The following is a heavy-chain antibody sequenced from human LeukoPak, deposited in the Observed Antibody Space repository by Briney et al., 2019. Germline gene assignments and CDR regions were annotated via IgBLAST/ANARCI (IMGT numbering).Heavy chain of an antibody. CDR1: GFTFSSYS. V-gene: IGHV3-21*01. J-gene: IGHJ3*02. D-gene: IGHD3-22*01. CDR2: ISSSSSYI. CDR3: ARVHDSSGYYPSDDAFDI. Sequence: GGSLRLSCAASGFTFSSYSMNWVRQAPGKGLEWVSSISSSSSYIYYADSVKGRFTISRDNAKNSLYLQMNSLRAEDTAVYYCARVHDSSGYYPSDDAFDIWGQGTMVTVSS.